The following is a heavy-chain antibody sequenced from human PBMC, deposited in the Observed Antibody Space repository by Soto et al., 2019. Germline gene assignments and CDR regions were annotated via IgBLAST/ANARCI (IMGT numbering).Heavy chain of an antibody. Sequence: SETLSLTCTVSGGSISSYYWSWIRQPPGKGLEWIGYIYYSGSTNYNPSLKSRVTISVDTSKNQFSLKLSSVTAADTAVYYCATTSDSSGWYRRNYYGMDVWGQGTTVPVS. CDR2: IYYSGST. V-gene: IGHV4-59*01. D-gene: IGHD6-19*01. J-gene: IGHJ6*02. CDR1: GGSISSYY. CDR3: ATTSDSSGWYRRNYYGMDV.